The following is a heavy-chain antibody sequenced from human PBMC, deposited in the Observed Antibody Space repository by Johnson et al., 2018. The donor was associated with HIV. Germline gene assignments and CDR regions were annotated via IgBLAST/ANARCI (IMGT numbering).Heavy chain of an antibody. CDR2: IYSDGST. J-gene: IGHJ3*02. V-gene: IGHV3-66*01. CDR1: GFTFSDYY. D-gene: IGHD5-12*01. CDR3: AKDQHGPLVPTVMRDDAFDI. Sequence: VQLVESGGGLVKPGGSLRLSCAASGFTFSDYYMSWIRQAPGKGLEWVSVIYSDGSTYYADTVQGGFTISRDNSKNAVYLQMNSLGAGDTAVYYCAKDQHGPLVPTVMRDDAFDIWGQGTMVTVSS.